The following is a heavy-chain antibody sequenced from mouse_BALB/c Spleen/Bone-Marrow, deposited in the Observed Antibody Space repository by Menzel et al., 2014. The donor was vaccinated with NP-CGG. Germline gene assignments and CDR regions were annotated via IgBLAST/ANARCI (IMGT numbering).Heavy chain of an antibody. CDR1: GYSFTTYW. Sequence: VKLQESGTEVVRPGASVKLSCKASGYSFTTYWMNWVKQRPGQGLEWISMIHPPDSETRLNQKFKDKATLTVDKSSSTAYMQLNSPTSEDSAVYYCAREKVYYGISWFAYWGQGTLVTVSA. D-gene: IGHD2-1*01. J-gene: IGHJ3*01. V-gene: IGHV1-61*01. CDR2: IHPPDSET. CDR3: AREKVYYGISWFAY.